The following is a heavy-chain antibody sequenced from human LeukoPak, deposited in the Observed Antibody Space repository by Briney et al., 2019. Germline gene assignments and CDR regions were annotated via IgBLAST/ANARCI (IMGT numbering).Heavy chain of an antibody. D-gene: IGHD1-26*01. CDR2: ISYDGSNK. V-gene: IGHV3-30*18. CDR3: AKDGSWENYYFDY. J-gene: IGHJ4*02. Sequence: GGSLRLSCAASGFTFSSYGMHWVRQAPGKGLEWVAVISYDGSNKYYADSVKGRFTISRDNAKNSLYLQMNSLRAEDTALYYCAKDGSWENYYFDYWGQGTLVTVSS. CDR1: GFTFSSYG.